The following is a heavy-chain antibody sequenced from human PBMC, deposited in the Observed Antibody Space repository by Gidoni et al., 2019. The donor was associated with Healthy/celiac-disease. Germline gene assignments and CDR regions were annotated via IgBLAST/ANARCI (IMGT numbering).Heavy chain of an antibody. CDR3: ARDSGEDYFDY. Sequence: QVQLVESGGGVVQPGRSLRLSCAASGFTLSSYAMHWVRQAPGKGLGWVAVISYDGSNKYYADSVKGRFTISRDNSKNTLYLQMNSLRAEDTAVYYCARDSGEDYFDYWGQGTLVTVSS. CDR2: ISYDGSNK. J-gene: IGHJ4*02. CDR1: GFTLSSYA. D-gene: IGHD1-26*01. V-gene: IGHV3-30-3*01.